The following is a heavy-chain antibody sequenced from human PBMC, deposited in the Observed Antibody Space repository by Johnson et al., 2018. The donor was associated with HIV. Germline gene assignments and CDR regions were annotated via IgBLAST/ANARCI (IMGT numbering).Heavy chain of an antibody. CDR3: AKPQWVSSGAFDI. CDR2: IRYDGSNK. D-gene: IGHD3-3*01. Sequence: QVQLVESGGGVVQRGGSLRLSCVASGFTFSSYGMHWVRQAPGKGLEWVAFIRYDGSNKYYAVSVTGRFSISRDNSKNTLYLQMNSLTAEDTAVYYCAKPQWVSSGAFDIWGQGTMVTVSS. J-gene: IGHJ3*02. CDR1: GFTFSSYG. V-gene: IGHV3-30*02.